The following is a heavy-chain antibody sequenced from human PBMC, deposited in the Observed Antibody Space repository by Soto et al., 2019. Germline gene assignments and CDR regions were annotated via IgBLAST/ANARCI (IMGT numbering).Heavy chain of an antibody. CDR1: GFAFSTYV. V-gene: IGHV3-30-3*01. Sequence: GGSLRLSCAASGFAFSTYVMHWARQAPGKGLEWVAVISHDGSDKYYTDSVKGRFTISRHNSENMLYLEMNSLRPEDTALYYCFLGRAQGYYYNMDVWGQGTKVTVSS. CDR3: FLGRAQGYYYNMDV. CDR2: ISHDGSDK. J-gene: IGHJ6*03.